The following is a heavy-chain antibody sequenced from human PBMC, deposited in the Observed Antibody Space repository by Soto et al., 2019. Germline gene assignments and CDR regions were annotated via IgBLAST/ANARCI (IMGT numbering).Heavy chain of an antibody. CDR1: GFTFSSYE. J-gene: IGHJ3*02. CDR3: AILYNWNDDAFDI. D-gene: IGHD1-1*01. V-gene: IGHV3-48*03. CDR2: ISSSGSTI. Sequence: GGSLRLSCAASGFTFSSYEMNWVRQAPGKGLEWVSYISSSGSTIYYADSVKGRFTISRDNAKNSLYLQMNSLRAEDTAVYYCAILYNWNDDAFDIWGQGTMVTVSS.